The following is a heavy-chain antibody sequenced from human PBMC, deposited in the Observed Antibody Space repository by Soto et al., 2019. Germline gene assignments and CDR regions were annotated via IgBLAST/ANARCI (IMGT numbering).Heavy chain of an antibody. J-gene: IGHJ6*01. D-gene: IGHD3-16*01. Sequence: QVQLVESGGGVVQPGRSLRLSCEASGFTFSDYGIHWVSQAPGKGLEWVAVISHDGSKKYYEESVKGRFTISRDNSKNTVYVQMSSLGPEDSGVYYCEKIDYTYGMDVWGRGAKVIVSS. V-gene: IGHV3-30*18. CDR2: ISHDGSKK. CDR1: GFTFSDYG. CDR3: EKIDYTYGMDV.